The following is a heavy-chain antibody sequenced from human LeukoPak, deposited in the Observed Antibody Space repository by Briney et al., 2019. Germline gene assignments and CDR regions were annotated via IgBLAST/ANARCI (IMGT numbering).Heavy chain of an antibody. CDR1: GGSISNYY. J-gene: IGHJ5*02. CDR2: IYYSGST. V-gene: IGHV4-59*01. D-gene: IGHD6-19*01. Sequence: SETLSLTCTVSGGSISNYYWSWIRQPPTKGQECIGYIYYSGSTNYNPSPKSRLSISVDTSKTQFSLKLGSVTAADTAVYYCARIIIGSGRSEGTNWFDPWGQGTLVTVSS. CDR3: ARIIIGSGRSEGTNWFDP.